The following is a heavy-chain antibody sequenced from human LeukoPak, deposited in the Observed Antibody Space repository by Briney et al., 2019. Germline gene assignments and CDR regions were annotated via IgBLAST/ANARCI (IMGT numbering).Heavy chain of an antibody. CDR2: IRDDGSTK. Sequence: GGSLRLSCAASGFIFRSYGIHWVRQAPGKGLEWVAFIRDDGSTKYYADSVKGRFTISRDNAKNSLYLQMNSLRAEDTAVYYCARDDYGDAFDIWGQGTMVTVSS. D-gene: IGHD4-17*01. J-gene: IGHJ3*02. CDR3: ARDDYGDAFDI. CDR1: GFIFRSYG. V-gene: IGHV3-30*02.